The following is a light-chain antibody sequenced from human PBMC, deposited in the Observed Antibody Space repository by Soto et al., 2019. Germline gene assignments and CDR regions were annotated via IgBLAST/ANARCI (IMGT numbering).Light chain of an antibody. V-gene: IGKV3-20*01. CDR2: GAS. CDR3: QQYGSSPGWT. Sequence: ELVLTQSPGTLSLSPGERATLSCRASQGVSSSYLARYHQKPGQALRLLIYGASISATGIPDRFSGSVSGTDFTLTISSLEPEDFAVYYCQQYGSSPGWTFGQGTKVEIK. CDR1: QGVSSSY. J-gene: IGKJ1*01.